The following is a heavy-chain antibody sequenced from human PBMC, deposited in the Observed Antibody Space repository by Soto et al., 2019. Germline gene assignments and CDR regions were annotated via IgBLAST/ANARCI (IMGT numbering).Heavy chain of an antibody. J-gene: IGHJ6*02. Sequence: QVQLVESGGGVVQPGRSLRLSCAASGFTFSSYGMHWVRQAPGKGLEWVAGIWYDGSNKYYADSVKGRFTISRDNSKNTRYLQMNSLRAEDTAVYYCARDTVGSSVEDYYYYGMDVWGQGTTVTVSS. D-gene: IGHD6-13*01. CDR2: IWYDGSNK. V-gene: IGHV3-33*01. CDR1: GFTFSSYG. CDR3: ARDTVGSSVEDYYYYGMDV.